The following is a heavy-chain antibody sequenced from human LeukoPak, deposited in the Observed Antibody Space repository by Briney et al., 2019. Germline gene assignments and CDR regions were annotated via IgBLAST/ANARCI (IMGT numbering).Heavy chain of an antibody. J-gene: IGHJ1*01. D-gene: IGHD3-22*01. CDR1: GGSISSYY. V-gene: IGHV4-59*08. CDR3: ARGVSYYDSSGYYNEYFQH. Sequence: PSETLSLTCTVSGGSISSYYWSWIRQPPGKGLEWMGYLYYSGSTNYNPSLKSRVTISVDTSKNQFSLKLSSVTAADTAVYYCARGVSYYDSSGYYNEYFQHWGQGTLVTVSS. CDR2: LYYSGST.